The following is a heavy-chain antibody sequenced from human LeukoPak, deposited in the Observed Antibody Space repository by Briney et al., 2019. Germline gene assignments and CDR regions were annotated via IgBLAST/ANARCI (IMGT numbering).Heavy chain of an antibody. D-gene: IGHD1-20*01. CDR1: GYSISSGYY. Sequence: PSETLSLTCTVSGYSISSGYYWGWIRQPPGKGREWIGSMFHSGSTYYNPSLKSRVTMSVDTSKNQFSLKLSSVTAADTAVYYCARVRYNWNRDFDYWGQGTLVTVSS. J-gene: IGHJ4*02. CDR2: MFHSGST. V-gene: IGHV4-38-2*02. CDR3: ARVRYNWNRDFDY.